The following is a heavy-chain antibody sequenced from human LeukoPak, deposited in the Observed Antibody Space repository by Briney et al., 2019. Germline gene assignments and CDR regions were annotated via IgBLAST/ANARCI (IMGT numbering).Heavy chain of an antibody. CDR2: ISSSSSYI. D-gene: IGHD3-9*01. Sequence: GGSLRLSCAASGFTFSSYSMNWVRQAPGKGLERVSSISSSSSYIYYADSVKGRFTISRDNAKNSLYLQMNSLRAEDTAVYYCARGSRQTYYDILTGYYIRYDAFDIWGQGTMVTVSS. CDR3: ARGSRQTYYDILTGYYIRYDAFDI. V-gene: IGHV3-21*01. CDR1: GFTFSSYS. J-gene: IGHJ3*02.